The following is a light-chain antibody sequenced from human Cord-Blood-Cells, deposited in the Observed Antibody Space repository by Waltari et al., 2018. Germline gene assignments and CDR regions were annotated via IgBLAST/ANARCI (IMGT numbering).Light chain of an antibody. CDR3: SSYTSSSTLV. CDR1: SSDVGGYNY. V-gene: IGLV2-14*01. Sequence: QYALTQPASVSGSPGQSITISCTGPSSDVGGYNYVSWYQQHPAKAPKLMIYDVSNRPSGVSNRFSGSKSGNTASLTISGLQAEDEADYYCSSYTSSSTLVFGGGTKLTVL. CDR2: DVS. J-gene: IGLJ2*01.